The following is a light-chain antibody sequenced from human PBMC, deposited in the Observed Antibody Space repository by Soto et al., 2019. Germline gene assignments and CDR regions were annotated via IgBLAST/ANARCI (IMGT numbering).Light chain of an antibody. CDR3: QQLNSYPRIT. J-gene: IGKJ5*01. V-gene: IGKV1-9*01. CDR2: AAS. Sequence: DIQLTQSPSFLSASVGDRVTITCRASQGINNYLAWYQQKPGKAPKLLIYAASTLQSGVPSRFGGSGSGTEFTLTISSLQPEDFATYYCQQLNSYPRITFGQGTRLEIK. CDR1: QGINNY.